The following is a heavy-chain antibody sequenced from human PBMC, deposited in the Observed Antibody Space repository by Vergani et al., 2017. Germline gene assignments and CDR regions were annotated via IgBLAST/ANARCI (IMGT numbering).Heavy chain of an antibody. CDR1: GGSVSSGSYY. D-gene: IGHD4-11*01. V-gene: IGHV4-61*01. CDR2: IYYSGST. CDR3: ARVNTETNGHLYYYYYMDV. Sequence: QVQLQESGPGLVKPSETLSLTCTVSGGSVSSGSYYWSWIRQPPGKGLEWIGYIYYSGSTNYNPSLKSRVTISVDTSRNQFSLPLNSVTATDTAIYFCARVNTETNGHLYYYYYMDVWGQGTAVTVS. J-gene: IGHJ6*03.